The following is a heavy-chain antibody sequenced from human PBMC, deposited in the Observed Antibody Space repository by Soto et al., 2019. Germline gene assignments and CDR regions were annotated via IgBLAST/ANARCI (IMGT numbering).Heavy chain of an antibody. CDR3: ARGDYGDYFYYYGMDV. CDR1: GGSISSYY. CDR2: IYYSGST. D-gene: IGHD4-17*01. J-gene: IGHJ6*02. V-gene: IGHV4-59*12. Sequence: SETLSLTCTVSGGSISSYYWSWIRQPPGKGLEGIGYIYYSGSTNYNPSLKSRVTISVDTSKNQFSLKLSSVTAADTAVYYCARGDYGDYFYYYGMDVWGQGTTVTVSS.